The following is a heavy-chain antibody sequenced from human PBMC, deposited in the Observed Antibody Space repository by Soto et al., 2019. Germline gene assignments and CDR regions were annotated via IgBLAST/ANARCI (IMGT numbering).Heavy chain of an antibody. J-gene: IGHJ4*02. CDR3: ARDVGDATLGELSLYQPHYFDY. Sequence: QVQLVQSGAEVKKPGSSVKVSCKASGGTFSSYTISWVRQAPGQGLEWMGRIIPILGIANYAQKFQGRVTITADKSTSTAYMELSSLRSEDTAVYYCARDVGDATLGELSLYQPHYFDYWGQGTLVTVSS. CDR2: IIPILGIA. D-gene: IGHD3-16*02. V-gene: IGHV1-69*08. CDR1: GGTFSSYT.